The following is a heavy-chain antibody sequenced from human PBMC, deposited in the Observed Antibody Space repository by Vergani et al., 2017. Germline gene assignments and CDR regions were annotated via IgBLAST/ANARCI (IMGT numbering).Heavy chain of an antibody. CDR2: IRSKAYGGTT. Sequence: EVQLVESGGGLVQPGRSLRLSCTASGLTFGHSAISWVRQAPGKGLEWVGFIRSKAYGGTTEYSAAVKGRFTISRDDSKSIAYLQMNSLKTEDTAVYYCTRGIDKLYYWGQGTLVTVSS. D-gene: IGHD2/OR15-2a*01. CDR1: GLTFGHSA. V-gene: IGHV3-49*04. CDR3: TRGIDKLYY. J-gene: IGHJ4*02.